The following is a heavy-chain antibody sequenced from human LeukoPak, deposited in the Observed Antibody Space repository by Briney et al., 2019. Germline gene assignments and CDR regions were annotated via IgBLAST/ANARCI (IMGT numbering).Heavy chain of an antibody. V-gene: IGHV5-51*01. CDR3: AREITMVRGARFFDY. D-gene: IGHD3-10*01. CDR2: IYPGDSDT. CDR1: GYSFTSYW. Sequence: RGESLKISCKGSGYSFTSYWIGWVRQMPGKGLEWMGIIYPGDSDTRYSPSFQGQVTISADKSISTAYLHWSSLKASDTAMYYCAREITMVRGARFFDYWGQGTLVTVSS. J-gene: IGHJ4*02.